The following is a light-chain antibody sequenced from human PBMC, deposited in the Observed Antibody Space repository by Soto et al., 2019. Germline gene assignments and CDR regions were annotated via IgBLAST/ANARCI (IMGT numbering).Light chain of an antibody. CDR1: QSISSW. J-gene: IGKJ1*01. V-gene: IGKV1-5*03. Sequence: DIQMTQSPSSLSASVGDRVTITCRASQSISSWLAWYQQKPGKAPKLLIYKASSLESGVPSRFSGSGSGTEFTLTISSLQPDDFATYYCQQYNSYSGRTFGQGTKVDNK. CDR3: QQYNSYSGRT. CDR2: KAS.